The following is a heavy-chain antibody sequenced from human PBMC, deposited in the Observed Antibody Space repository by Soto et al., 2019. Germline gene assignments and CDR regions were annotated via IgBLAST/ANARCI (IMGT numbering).Heavy chain of an antibody. CDR2: IYHSGST. V-gene: IGHV4-30-4*01. CDR1: GGSISSGDYY. J-gene: IGHJ5*02. D-gene: IGHD6-6*01. Sequence: QVQLQESGPGLVKPSQTLSLTCTVSGGSISSGDYYWSWIRQPPRKGLEWIGYIYHSGSTYYNPSLKSRVTISVDTSKNQFSVKLSSVTAADTAVYYCARERPDGARLDPWGQGTLVTVSS. CDR3: ARERPDGARLDP.